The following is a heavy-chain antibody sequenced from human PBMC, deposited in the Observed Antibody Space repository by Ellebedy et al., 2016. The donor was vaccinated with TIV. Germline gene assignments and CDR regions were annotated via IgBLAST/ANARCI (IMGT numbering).Heavy chain of an antibody. J-gene: IGHJ4*02. CDR1: GYSISSGYY. CDR2: IFHSGST. Sequence: MPSETLSLTCTVSGYSISSGYYWVWIRQPPGKGLEWIGSIFHSGSTYYNPSLKSRVTISVDTSKNQFSLMLTSVTAADTAVYYCARDIQDCTGGNCYPDFWGQGTLVTVSS. D-gene: IGHD2-15*01. V-gene: IGHV4-38-2*02. CDR3: ARDIQDCTGGNCYPDF.